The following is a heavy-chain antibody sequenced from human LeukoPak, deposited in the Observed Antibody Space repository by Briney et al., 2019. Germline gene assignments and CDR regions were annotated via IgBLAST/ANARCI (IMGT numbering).Heavy chain of an antibody. CDR2: INHSGST. Sequence: SETLSLTCAVYGGSFSGYYWSWIRQPPGKGLEWIGEINHSGSTNYNPSLKSRVTISVDTSKNQFSLKLSSVTAADTAVYYCARRYCSSTSCYVRRENALDIWGQGTMVTVSS. J-gene: IGHJ3*02. CDR1: GGSFSGYY. CDR3: ARRYCSSTSCYVRRENALDI. D-gene: IGHD2-2*01. V-gene: IGHV4-34*01.